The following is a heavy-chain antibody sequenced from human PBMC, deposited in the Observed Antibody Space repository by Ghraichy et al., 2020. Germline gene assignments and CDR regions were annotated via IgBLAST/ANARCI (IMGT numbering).Heavy chain of an antibody. J-gene: IGHJ6*01. CDR3: ARDSRYYYFNGMDV. V-gene: IGHV4-34*01. CDR1: GGSFRGYY. CDR2: INHSGST. Sequence: SETLSLTCGGYGGSFRGYYWSWIRQPPGKGLEWIGEINHSGSTNYNPSLKSRVTISIDTSKNQFFLKMNSVTAADTAVYYCARDSRYYYFNGMDVWGQGTPVTVSS.